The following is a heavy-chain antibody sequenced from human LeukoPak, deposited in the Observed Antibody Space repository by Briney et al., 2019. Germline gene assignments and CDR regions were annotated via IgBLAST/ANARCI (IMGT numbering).Heavy chain of an antibody. Sequence: SETLSLTCTVSGGSISSGGYYWSWIRQPPGKGLEWIGYIYYSGSTYYNPSLKSRVTISVDTSKNQFSLKLSSVTAADTAVYYCARGAVTSGYNWFDPWGQGTLVTVSS. D-gene: IGHD4-11*01. V-gene: IGHV4-30-4*08. CDR1: GGSISSGGYY. CDR3: ARGAVTSGYNWFDP. J-gene: IGHJ5*02. CDR2: IYYSGST.